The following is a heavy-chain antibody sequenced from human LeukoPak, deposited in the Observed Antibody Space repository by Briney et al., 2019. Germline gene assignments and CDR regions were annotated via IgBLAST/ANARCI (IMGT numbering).Heavy chain of an antibody. CDR2: IIPIFGTA. J-gene: IGHJ5*02. CDR3: ARGVCSSTSCPGVRRWFDP. V-gene: IGHV1-69*05. CDR1: GGTFSSYA. Sequence: SVKVSCKASGGTFSSYAISWVRQAPGQGLEWMGGIIPIFGTANYAQKFQGRVTMTTDTSTSTAYMELRSLRSDDTAVYYCARGVCSSTSCPGVRRWFDPWGQGTLVTVSS. D-gene: IGHD2-2*01.